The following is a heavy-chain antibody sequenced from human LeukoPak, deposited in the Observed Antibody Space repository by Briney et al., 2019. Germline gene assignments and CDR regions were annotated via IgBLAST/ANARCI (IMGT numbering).Heavy chain of an antibody. CDR3: ARDSVPAVVYGYDPTFDY. D-gene: IGHD5-12*01. V-gene: IGHV1-69*13. J-gene: IGHJ4*02. Sequence: SVTVSCTASGGTFSSYVISWVRQAPGQGLEWMGGIIPIFGTANYAQKFQGRVTITADESTSTAYMELSSLRSEDTAVYYCARDSVPAVVYGYDPTFDYWGQGTLVTVSS. CDR1: GGTFSSYV. CDR2: IIPIFGTA.